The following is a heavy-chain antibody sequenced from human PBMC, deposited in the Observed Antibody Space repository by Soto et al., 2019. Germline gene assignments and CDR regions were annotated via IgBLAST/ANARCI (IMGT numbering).Heavy chain of an antibody. J-gene: IGHJ4*02. CDR1: GFTFTNAW. CDR2: IKSKTHGGTT. V-gene: IGHV3-15*01. Sequence: EVQLVESGGGLVEPGGSLRLSCAGSGFTFTNAWMNWVRQAPGKGLEWVGHIKSKTHGGTTEFAAPVKGRFTISRDDSENTVFLQMNSLKTEDTAVYYCATGGYYPDYWGQGTLVTVSS. CDR3: ATGGYYPDY. D-gene: IGHD3-10*01.